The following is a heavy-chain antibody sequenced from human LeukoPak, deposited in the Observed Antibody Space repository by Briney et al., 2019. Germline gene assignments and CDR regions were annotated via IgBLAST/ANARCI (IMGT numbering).Heavy chain of an antibody. CDR2: IYYSGST. CDR3: ARSIAAGIMEVWWFDP. CDR1: GGSISSYY. D-gene: IGHD6-6*01. V-gene: IGHV4-59*01. J-gene: IGHJ5*02. Sequence: PSETLSLTCTVSGGSISSYYWSWIRQPPGKGLEWIGYIYYSGSTNYNPSLKSRVTISVDTSKNQFSLKLSSVTAADTAVYYCARSIAAGIMEVWWFDPWGQGTLVTVSS.